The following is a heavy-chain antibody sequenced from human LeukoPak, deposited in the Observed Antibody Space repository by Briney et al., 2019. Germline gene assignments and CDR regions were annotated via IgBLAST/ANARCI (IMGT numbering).Heavy chain of an antibody. V-gene: IGHV4-34*01. CDR1: GVSFDDYY. CDR3: TRMTTGHDY. J-gene: IGHJ4*02. CDR2: INHSGYT. Sequence: PSETLSLTCAVSGVSFDDYYWAWARQTPGKGLEWIGEINHSGYTNDSPSLKSRVTLSIDTSGKQFSLNLRSVTVADAGTYYCTRMTTGHDYWGQGTLVTVSS. D-gene: IGHD4-17*01.